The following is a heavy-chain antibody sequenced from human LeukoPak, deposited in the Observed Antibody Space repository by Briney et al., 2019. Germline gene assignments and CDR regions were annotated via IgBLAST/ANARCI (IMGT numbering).Heavy chain of an antibody. CDR1: GFTFSSYG. V-gene: IGHV3-30*18. CDR3: ANGFDP. J-gene: IGHJ5*02. CDR2: ISYDGSNE. Sequence: GGSLRLSCAASGFTFSSYGMHWVRQAPGKGLEWVAVISYDGSNEYYADSVKGRFTISRDNSKNTLYLQMNSLRAEDTAVYYRANGFDPWGQGTLVTVSS.